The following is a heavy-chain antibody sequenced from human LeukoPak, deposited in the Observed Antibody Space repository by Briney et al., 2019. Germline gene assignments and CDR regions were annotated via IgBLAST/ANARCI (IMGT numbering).Heavy chain of an antibody. J-gene: IGHJ5*02. CDR2: MVGSGDT. D-gene: IGHD5-24*01. CDR3: AKDLHYNDGRWEFDP. Sequence: GGSLRLSCAASGFTFSTFAMAWVRQAPGKGLEWVAGMVGSGDTYYAESVKGRFTISRDNSKITVYLQMNSLRVEDTAINYCAKDLHYNDGRWEFDPWGQGTLVTVSS. CDR1: GFTFSTFA. V-gene: IGHV3-23*01.